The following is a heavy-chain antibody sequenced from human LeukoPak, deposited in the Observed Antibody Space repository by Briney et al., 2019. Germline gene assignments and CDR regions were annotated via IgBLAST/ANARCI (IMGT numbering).Heavy chain of an antibody. J-gene: IGHJ4*02. CDR1: GGSFSGYY. V-gene: IGHV4-34*01. D-gene: IGHD3-10*01. CDR3: ARRGLPDN. Sequence: SETLSLTCAVYGGSFSGYYWSWIRQPPGKGLEWIGEINHSGSTNYNPSLKSRVTISVDTSKNQFSLKLSSVTAADMAVYYCARRGLPDNWGQGTLVTVSS. CDR2: INHSGST.